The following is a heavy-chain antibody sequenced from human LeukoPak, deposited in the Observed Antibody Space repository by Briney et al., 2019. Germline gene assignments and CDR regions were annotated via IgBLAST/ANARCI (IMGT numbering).Heavy chain of an antibody. Sequence: ASVKVSCKASGYTFTSYGISWVRQAPGQGLEWMGWISAYNGNTNYAQKLQGRVTMTTDTSTSTAYMELRSLRSDDTAVYYRARGNRDSSGYYPFDYWGQGTLVTVSS. D-gene: IGHD3-22*01. CDR2: ISAYNGNT. J-gene: IGHJ4*02. CDR1: GYTFTSYG. CDR3: ARGNRDSSGYYPFDY. V-gene: IGHV1-18*01.